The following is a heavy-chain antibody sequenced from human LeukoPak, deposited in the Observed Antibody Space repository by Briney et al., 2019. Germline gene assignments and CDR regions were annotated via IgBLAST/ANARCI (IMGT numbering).Heavy chain of an antibody. D-gene: IGHD2-8*01. J-gene: IGHJ4*02. CDR3: ARDGACGTNGVCYGST. V-gene: IGHV1-69*04. CDR2: IIPIFGIA. CDR1: GGTFSSYA. Sequence: SVKVSCKASGGTFSSYAISWVRQAPGQGLEWMGRIIPIFGIAIYAQKFQGRVTITADKSTSTAYMELSSLRSEDTAVHYCARDGACGTNGVCYGSTWGQGTLVTVSS.